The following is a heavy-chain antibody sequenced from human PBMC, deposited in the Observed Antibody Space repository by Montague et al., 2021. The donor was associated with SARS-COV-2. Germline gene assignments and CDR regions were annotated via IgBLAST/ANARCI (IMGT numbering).Heavy chain of an antibody. Sequence: SLRLSCAASGFTFSSYSMSWVRQAPGKGLEWVSETSGSGGSTNYADSVKGRFTISRDNSKNTLYLQMNNLRAEDTALYYCAKVPKRWFGVFDAFDMWGQGIMVTVSS. CDR1: GFTFSSYS. J-gene: IGHJ3*02. D-gene: IGHD3-10*01. CDR3: AKVPKRWFGVFDAFDM. V-gene: IGHV3-23*01. CDR2: TSGSGGST.